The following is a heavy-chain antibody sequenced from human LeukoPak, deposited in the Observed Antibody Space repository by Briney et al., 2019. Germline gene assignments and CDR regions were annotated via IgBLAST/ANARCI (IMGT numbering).Heavy chain of an antibody. D-gene: IGHD6-13*01. CDR1: GGSISSSSCY. V-gene: IGHV4-39*01. J-gene: IGHJ4*02. Sequence: SETLSLTCTVSGGSISSSSCYWGWIRQPPGKGLEWIGSIYYSGSTYYNPSLKSRVTISVDTSKNQFSLKLSSVTAADTAVYYCARLVGSSWSDYWGQGTLVTVSS. CDR2: IYYSGST. CDR3: ARLVGSSWSDY.